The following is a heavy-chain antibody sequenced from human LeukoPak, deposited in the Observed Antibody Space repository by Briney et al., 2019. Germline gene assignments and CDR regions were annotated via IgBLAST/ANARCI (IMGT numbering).Heavy chain of an antibody. J-gene: IGHJ5*02. V-gene: IGHV1-69*05. CDR3: AREVRTGRLRLQGDENSFGFDP. CDR2: IIPIFGTA. CDR1: GYTFTSYG. Sequence: ASVKVSCKASGYTFTSYGISWVRQAPGQGLEWMGGIIPIFGTANYAQKFQGRVTITTDESTSTAYMELSSLRSEDTAVYYCAREVRTGRLRLQGDENSFGFDPWGQGTLVTVSS. D-gene: IGHD5-12*01.